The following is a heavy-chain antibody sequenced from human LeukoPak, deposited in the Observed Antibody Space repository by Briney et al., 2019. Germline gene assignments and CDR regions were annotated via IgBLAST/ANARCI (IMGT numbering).Heavy chain of an antibody. J-gene: IGHJ1*01. Sequence: GASVKVSCKASGYTFTGYYMHWVRQAPGQGLEWMGWINPNSGGTNYAQKFQGWVTMTRDTSISTAYMELKNLTSDDTAVYYCARDSADCSGGSCYSAEYFQHWGQGTLVTVSS. CDR3: ARDSADCSGGSCYSAEYFQH. D-gene: IGHD2-15*01. V-gene: IGHV1-2*04. CDR2: INPNSGGT. CDR1: GYTFTGYY.